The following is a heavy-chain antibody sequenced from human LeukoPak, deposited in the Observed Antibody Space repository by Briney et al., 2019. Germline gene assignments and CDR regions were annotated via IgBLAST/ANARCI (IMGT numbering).Heavy chain of an antibody. V-gene: IGHV3-53*01. D-gene: IGHD3-10*01. J-gene: IGHJ4*02. CDR2: IYSGGNT. CDR3: ATGEWPHDY. Sequence: PGGSLRLSCAASGFTVSSSYMSWVRQAPGKGLEWVSLIYSGGNTYYADSVKGRFTVSRDNSKNTLYLQMNSLRAEDTAVYYCATGEWPHDYWGQGTLVTVSS. CDR1: GFTVSSSY.